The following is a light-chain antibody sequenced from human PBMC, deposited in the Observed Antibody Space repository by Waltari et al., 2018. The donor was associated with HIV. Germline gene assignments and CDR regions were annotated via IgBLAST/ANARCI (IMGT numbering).Light chain of an antibody. CDR3: QSYDNSLSGSL. CDR2: GNN. J-gene: IGLJ3*02. Sequence: QSVLTQSPSVSGAPGQRVTISCTGSSSNIGAGYDVHWYQQFPGTAPKLLIYGNNNRPSGVPDRFSGSKSGTSASLAITGLQAEDETDYYCQSYDNSLSGSLFGGGTKLTVL. CDR1: SSNIGAGYD. V-gene: IGLV1-40*01.